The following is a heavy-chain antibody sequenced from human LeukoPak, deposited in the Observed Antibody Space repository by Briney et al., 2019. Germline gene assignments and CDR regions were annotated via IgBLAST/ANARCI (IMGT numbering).Heavy chain of an antibody. J-gene: IGHJ4*02. D-gene: IGHD3-22*01. V-gene: IGHV3-23*01. CDR2: ISGSGGST. CDR3: ANEDYYDSSPSYYFDY. CDR1: GFTFSSYA. Sequence: PGESLRLSCAASGFTFSSYAMSWVRQAPGKGLEWVSAISGSGGSTYYADSVKGRFTISRDNSKNTLYLQMNSLRAEDTAVYYCANEDYYDSSPSYYFDYWGQGTLVTVSS.